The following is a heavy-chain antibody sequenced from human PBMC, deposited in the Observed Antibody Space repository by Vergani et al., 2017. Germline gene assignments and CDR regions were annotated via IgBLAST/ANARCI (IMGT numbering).Heavy chain of an antibody. Sequence: DVRLVESGGGVVQPGGSLRLSCAASGFTFSAYSMNWVRQTPGKGLEWISYIGVSDNSIYYADSVMGRFAISRDNARNLLFLQMNSLRADDSALYFCVRVAIVATEGYYYYYMDVWGKXP. CDR1: GFTFSAYS. CDR2: IGVSDNSI. D-gene: IGHD5-12*01. CDR3: VRVAIVATEGYYYYYMDV. J-gene: IGHJ6*03. V-gene: IGHV3-48*01.